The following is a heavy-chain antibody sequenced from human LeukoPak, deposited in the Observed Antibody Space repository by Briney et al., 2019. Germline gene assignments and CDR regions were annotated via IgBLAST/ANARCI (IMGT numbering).Heavy chain of an antibody. J-gene: IGHJ4*02. CDR1: GGSISSYY. V-gene: IGHV4-59*01. CDR3: ARGVDYYDSSGYLY. D-gene: IGHD3-22*01. Sequence: LETLSLTCTVSGGSISSYYWSWIRQPPGKGLEWIGYIYYSGSTNYNPSLKSRVTISVDTSKNQFSLKLSSVTAADTAVYYCARGVDYYDSSGYLYWGQGTLVTVSS. CDR2: IYYSGST.